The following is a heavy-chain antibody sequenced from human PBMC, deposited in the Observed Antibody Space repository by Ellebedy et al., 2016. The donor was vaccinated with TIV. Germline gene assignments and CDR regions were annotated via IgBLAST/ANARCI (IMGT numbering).Heavy chain of an antibody. CDR1: GFTFSSYS. CDR3: ARDEMPPPIAAAGDYYYYGMDV. D-gene: IGHD6-13*01. CDR2: IWYDGRNK. Sequence: GASLKISCAAAGFTFSSYSMHWVRQAPGKGLEWVAVIWYDGRNKYYADSVKGRFTISRDNSKNTLYLQMNSLRAEDTAVYYCARDEMPPPIAAAGDYYYYGMDVWGQGTTVTVSS. V-gene: IGHV3-33*08. J-gene: IGHJ6*02.